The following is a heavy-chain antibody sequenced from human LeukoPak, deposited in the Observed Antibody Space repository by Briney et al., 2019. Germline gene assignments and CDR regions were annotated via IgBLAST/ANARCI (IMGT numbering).Heavy chain of an antibody. CDR1: GYTFTAYA. J-gene: IGHJ4*02. V-gene: IGHV7-4-1*02. D-gene: IGHD4-23*01. CDR2: INTNTGNP. CDR3: AGDPYLSPVVSGAPRFDS. Sequence: GASVKVSCKTSGYTFTAYAINWVRQAPGQGLEWMGWINTNTGNPTYAQGFTGRLVFSLDTSVSTAYLQINSLEAEDTAVYYCAGDPYLSPVVSGAPRFDSWGQGALLTASS.